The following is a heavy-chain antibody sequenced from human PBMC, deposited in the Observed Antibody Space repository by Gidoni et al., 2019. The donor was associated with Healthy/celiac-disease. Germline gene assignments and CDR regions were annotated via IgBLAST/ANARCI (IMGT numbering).Heavy chain of an antibody. CDR3: ARGGTHPHYFDY. CDR1: GFTFSSYS. D-gene: IGHD3-16*01. Sequence: EVQLVESGGGLVKPGGSLRLSCAASGFTFSSYSMNWVRQAPGKGLEWFSSISSSSSYIYYADSVKGRFTISRDNAKNSLYLQMNSLRAEDTAVYYCARGGTHPHYFDYWGQGTLVTVSS. J-gene: IGHJ4*02. V-gene: IGHV3-21*01. CDR2: ISSSSSYI.